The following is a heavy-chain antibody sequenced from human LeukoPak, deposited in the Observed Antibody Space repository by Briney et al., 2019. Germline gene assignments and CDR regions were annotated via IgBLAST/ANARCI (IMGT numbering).Heavy chain of an antibody. J-gene: IGHJ4*02. V-gene: IGHV3-21*01. D-gene: IGHD5-18*01. CDR3: ARGGYSYGY. CDR1: GFTFSSYS. Sequence: GRSLRLSCAASGFTFSSYSMNWVRQAPGKGLEWVSSISSSSSYMYYADSVKGRFTISRDNAKNSLYLQMNSLRAEDTAVYYCARGGYSYGYWGQGTLVTVSS. CDR2: ISSSSSYM.